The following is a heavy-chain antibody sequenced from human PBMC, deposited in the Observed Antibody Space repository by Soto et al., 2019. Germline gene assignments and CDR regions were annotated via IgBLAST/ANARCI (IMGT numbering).Heavy chain of an antibody. Sequence: ASVKVSCKASGGTFSNSAISWVRQAPGQGLEWMGWISPYNDYTIYAQKLQGRVTMTTDTSTRTVYLDLRSLKSDDTAVYCCARGGYYDNTWGKLSHYGLDVWGQGTSVTVSS. V-gene: IGHV1-18*01. CDR1: GGTFSNSA. CDR3: ARGGYYDNTWGKLSHYGLDV. CDR2: ISPYNDYT. D-gene: IGHD3-16*01. J-gene: IGHJ6*02.